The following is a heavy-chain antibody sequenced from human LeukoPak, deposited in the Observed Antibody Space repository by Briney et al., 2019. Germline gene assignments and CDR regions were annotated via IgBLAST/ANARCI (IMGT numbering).Heavy chain of an antibody. J-gene: IGHJ3*01. V-gene: IGHV3-48*01. CDR3: ARRNVAMNHAFDV. CDR2: ISSGSRTI. D-gene: IGHD2-15*01. CDR1: GLIVSNKY. Sequence: GGSLRLSCAASGLIVSNKYMSWVRQAPGKGLEWVSYISSGSRTIYYADSVKGRFTISRDNARNSLYLQMNSLRAEDTAVYYCARRNVAMNHAFDVWGQGTMVTVSS.